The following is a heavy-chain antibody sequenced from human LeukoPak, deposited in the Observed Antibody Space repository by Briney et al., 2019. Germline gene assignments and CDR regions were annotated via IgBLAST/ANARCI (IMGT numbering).Heavy chain of an antibody. CDR3: ASPANTKYDSSGYYYLNFDY. CDR2: IYYSGST. J-gene: IGHJ4*02. Sequence: SETLSLTCTVSGGSISSGGYYWSWIRQHPGKGLEWIGYIYYSGSTYYNPSLRSRVTISVDTSKNQFSLKLSSVTAADTAVYYCASPANTKYDSSGYYYLNFDYWGQGTLVTVSS. V-gene: IGHV4-31*03. CDR1: GGSISSGGYY. D-gene: IGHD3-22*01.